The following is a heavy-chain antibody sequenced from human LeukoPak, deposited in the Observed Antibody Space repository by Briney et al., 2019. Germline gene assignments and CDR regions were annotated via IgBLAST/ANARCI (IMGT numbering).Heavy chain of an antibody. D-gene: IGHD3-10*01. J-gene: IGHJ4*02. CDR1: GFTFSSYG. Sequence: PGRSLRLSCAASGFTFSSYGMHWVRQAPGKGLEWVAVISYDGSNKYYADSVKGRFTISRDNSKNTLYLQMNSLRAEDTAVYYCAKSSWFGEFFDYWGQGTLVTVSS. CDR2: ISYDGSNK. V-gene: IGHV3-30*18. CDR3: AKSSWFGEFFDY.